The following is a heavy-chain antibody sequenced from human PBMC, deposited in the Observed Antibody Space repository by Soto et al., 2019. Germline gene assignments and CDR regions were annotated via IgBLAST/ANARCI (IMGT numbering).Heavy chain of an antibody. V-gene: IGHV4-4*02. CDR3: ARIRFATVTSYYFDY. CDR2: IYHTGST. CDR1: GGSISSSNW. J-gene: IGHJ4*02. D-gene: IGHD4-17*01. Sequence: QVQLQESGPGLVKPSGTLSLTCAVSGGSISSSNWWSWVRQPPGKGLEWIGEIYHTGSTNYTPSLQSTVTISVAKSKNQFSLQLSSLTAADTAVYYCARIRFATVTSYYFDYWGQGTLVTVSS.